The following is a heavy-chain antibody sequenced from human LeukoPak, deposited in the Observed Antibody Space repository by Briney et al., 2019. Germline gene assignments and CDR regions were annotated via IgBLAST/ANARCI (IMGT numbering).Heavy chain of an antibody. CDR2: IKSDGSST. Sequence: GGSLRLSCAASGFTFSSYWMHWVRQAPGKGLVCVSRIKSDGSSTTYADSVKGRFTISRDNAKNTLYLQMNSLRAEDTAVYYCATNYYGSGPDHWGQGTLVTVSS. CDR1: GFTFSSYW. D-gene: IGHD3-10*01. J-gene: IGHJ4*02. CDR3: ATNYYGSGPDH. V-gene: IGHV3-74*01.